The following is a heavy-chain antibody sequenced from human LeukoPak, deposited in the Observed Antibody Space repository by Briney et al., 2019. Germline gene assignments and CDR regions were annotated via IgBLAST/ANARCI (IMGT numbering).Heavy chain of an antibody. CDR1: GFTFSSYS. CDR2: ISSSSSYI. Sequence: PGGSLRLSCAASGFTFSSYSMNWVRQAPGKGLEWVSSISSSSSYIYYADSVKGRFTISRDNAKNSLYLQVNSLRAEDTAVYYCARDVERYSWAAFDIWGQGTMVTVSS. CDR3: ARDVERYSWAAFDI. D-gene: IGHD3-9*01. V-gene: IGHV3-21*01. J-gene: IGHJ3*02.